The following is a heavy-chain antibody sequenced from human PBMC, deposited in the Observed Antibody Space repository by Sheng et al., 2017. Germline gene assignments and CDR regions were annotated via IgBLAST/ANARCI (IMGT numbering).Heavy chain of an antibody. D-gene: IGHD3-22*01. CDR3: ATSDDRSGLLSGGFNY. V-gene: IGHV3-15*01. CDR2: IKSKIDGETT. CDR1: GFTFSDAW. J-gene: IGHJ4*02. Sequence: EVQLVESGGGLVKSGGSLRLSCAASGFTFSDAWMSWVRQAPGKGLEWVGRIKSKIDGETTDYPAPVKGRFTVSRDDSENTLYLQMNSLKTEDTGVYYCATSDDRSGLLSGGFNYWGQGTLVTVSS.